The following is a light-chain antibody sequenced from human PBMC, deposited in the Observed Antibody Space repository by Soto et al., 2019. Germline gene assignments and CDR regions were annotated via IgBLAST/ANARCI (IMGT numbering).Light chain of an antibody. CDR1: QSFRGL. CDR2: AAY. J-gene: IGKJ5*01. Sequence: EVVLTQSPVTRSLSPWKTATLSCRASQSFRGLLAWYQQKPGQAPRLLIYAAYNRATVVPPRLSGSGSGTDFTLTISSLEPDDSAVYYCQPRHMWPITFGQGTRLEIK. V-gene: IGKV3-11*01. CDR3: QPRHMWPIT.